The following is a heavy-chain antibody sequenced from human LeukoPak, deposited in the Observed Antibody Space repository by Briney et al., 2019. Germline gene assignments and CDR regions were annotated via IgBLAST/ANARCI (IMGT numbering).Heavy chain of an antibody. J-gene: IGHJ4*02. CDR3: ARGVVAATTDY. D-gene: IGHD2-15*01. CDR1: GFTFSSYS. V-gene: IGHV3-21*01. Sequence: GSLILSCAASGFTFSSYSMNWVRQAPGKGLEWVSSISSSSSYIYYADSVKGRFTISRDNAKNSLYLQMNSLRAEDTAVYYCARGVVAATTDYWGQGTLVTVSS. CDR2: ISSSSSYI.